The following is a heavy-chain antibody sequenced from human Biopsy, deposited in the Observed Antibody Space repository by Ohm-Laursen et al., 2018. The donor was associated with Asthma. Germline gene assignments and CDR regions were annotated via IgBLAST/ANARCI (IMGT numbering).Heavy chain of an antibody. CDR1: RFTFRAHA. D-gene: IGHD6-13*01. V-gene: IGHV3-23*01. CDR3: AKDRSGTWYGFDY. Sequence: GSLRLSCTASRFTFRAHAMSWVRQAPGKGLEWVSTISGNSGITYYADSVKGRFTISRDNSQNTLYLHMDSLSAEDTAVYYCAKDRSGTWYGFDYWGQGTLVTVSS. J-gene: IGHJ4*02. CDR2: ISGNSGIT.